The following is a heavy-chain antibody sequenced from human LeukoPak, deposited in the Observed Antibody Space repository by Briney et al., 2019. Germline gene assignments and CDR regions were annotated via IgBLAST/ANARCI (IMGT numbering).Heavy chain of an antibody. V-gene: IGHV4-34*01. CDR3: ARGGLWFGELGVDY. CDR1: GGSFSGYY. Sequence: TSETLSPTCAVYGGSFSGYYWSWIRQPPGKGLEWIGEVNHSGSTNYNPSLKSRVTISVDTSKNQFSLKLSSVTAEDTAVYYCARGGLWFGELGVDYWGRGTLVTVSS. J-gene: IGHJ4*02. CDR2: VNHSGST. D-gene: IGHD3-10*01.